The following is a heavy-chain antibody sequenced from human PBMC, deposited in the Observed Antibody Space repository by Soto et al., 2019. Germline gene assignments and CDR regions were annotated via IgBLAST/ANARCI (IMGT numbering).Heavy chain of an antibody. CDR3: ARAEWVIVATIREYYYYYMDV. V-gene: IGHV4-4*02. D-gene: IGHD5-12*01. J-gene: IGHJ6*03. CDR2: IYHSGST. Sequence: SETLSLTCAVSSGSISSSNWWSWVRQPPGKGLEWIGEIYHSGSTNYNPSLKSRVTISVDKSKNQFSLKLSSVTAADTAVYYCARAEWVIVATIREYYYYYMDVWGKGTTVTVSS. CDR1: SGSISSSNW.